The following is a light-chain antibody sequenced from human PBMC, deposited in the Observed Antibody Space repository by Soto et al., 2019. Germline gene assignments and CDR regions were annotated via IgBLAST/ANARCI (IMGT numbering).Light chain of an antibody. CDR1: SSDVGGYNY. CDR2: DVS. Sequence: QSVLTQPASVSGSPGQSITISCTGTSSDVGGYNYVSWYQQHPGKAPKLMIYDVSNRPSGVSNRFSGSKSGNTASLTISGLQAEDEADYYCSLYTSCSTLYVFGTGTKVTVL. CDR3: SLYTSCSTLYV. V-gene: IGLV2-14*01. J-gene: IGLJ1*01.